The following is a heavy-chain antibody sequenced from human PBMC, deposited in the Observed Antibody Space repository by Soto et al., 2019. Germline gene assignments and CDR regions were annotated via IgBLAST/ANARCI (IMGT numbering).Heavy chain of an antibody. CDR3: ARDLSYGGIDY. J-gene: IGHJ4*02. V-gene: IGHV3-53*01. D-gene: IGHD2-15*01. CDR1: GFTVSSNY. CDR2: IYSGGST. Sequence: GSLRLSCAASGFTVSSNYMSWVRQAPGEGLEWVSVIYSGGSTYYADSVKGRFTISRDNSKNTLYLQMNSLRAEDTAVYYCARDLSYGGIDYWGQGTLVTVSS.